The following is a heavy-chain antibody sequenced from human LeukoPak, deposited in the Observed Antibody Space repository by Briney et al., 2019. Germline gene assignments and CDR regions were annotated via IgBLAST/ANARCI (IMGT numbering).Heavy chain of an antibody. CDR1: GYTFTSYG. CDR3: ARSTSAAAGYNWFDP. D-gene: IGHD6-13*01. J-gene: IGHJ5*02. CDR2: ISAYNGNT. Sequence: ASVKVYCKASGYTFTSYGISWVRQAPGQGLEWMGWISAYNGNTNYAQKLQGRVTMTTDTSTSTAYMELRSLRSDDTAVYYCARSTSAAAGYNWFDPWGQGTLVTVSS. V-gene: IGHV1-18*01.